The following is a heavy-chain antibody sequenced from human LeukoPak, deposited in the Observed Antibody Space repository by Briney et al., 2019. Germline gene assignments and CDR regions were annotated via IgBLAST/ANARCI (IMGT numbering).Heavy chain of an antibody. CDR2: IGTAGDP. CDR1: GFTFSSYD. D-gene: IGHD2-15*01. V-gene: IGHV3-13*05. CDR3: ARGGYCSGGSCYPGGWYFDL. Sequence: GGSLRLSCAASGFTFSSYDMHWVRQATGKGLEWVSAIGTAGDPYYPGSVKGRFTISRENAKNSLYLQMNSPRAGDTAVYYCARGGYCSGGSCYPGGWYFDLWGRGTLVTVSS. J-gene: IGHJ2*01.